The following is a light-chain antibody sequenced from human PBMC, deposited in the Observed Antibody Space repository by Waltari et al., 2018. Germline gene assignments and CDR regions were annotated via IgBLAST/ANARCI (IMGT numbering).Light chain of an antibody. CDR1: QSVLLRPNNKNS. J-gene: IGKJ3*01. CDR2: WAS. CDR3: QQYYNTPFT. Sequence: DIVMTQSPDSLAVSLGERATINCKSSQSVLLRPNNKNSLAWYQQKPGQPPKLRIYWASTRGSGVPDRFSGSGSGTDFTLTISSLQAEDVAVYYCQQYYNTPFTFGPGTKVDIK. V-gene: IGKV4-1*01.